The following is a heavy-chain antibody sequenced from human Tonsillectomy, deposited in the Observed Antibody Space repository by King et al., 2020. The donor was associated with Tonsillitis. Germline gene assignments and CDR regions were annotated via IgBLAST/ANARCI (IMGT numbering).Heavy chain of an antibody. CDR2: ISGSGGST. D-gene: IGHD6-19*01. CDR3: AKESRYSSGWNNWFDP. Sequence: DVQLVESGGGLVQPGGSLRLSCAASGFTFSSYAMSWVRQAPGKGLEWVSAISGSGGSTYYADSVKGRFTISRDKSKNTLYLQMNSLRAEDTAVYYCAKESRYSSGWNNWFDPWGQGTLVTVSS. CDR1: GFTFSSYA. J-gene: IGHJ5*02. V-gene: IGHV3-23*04.